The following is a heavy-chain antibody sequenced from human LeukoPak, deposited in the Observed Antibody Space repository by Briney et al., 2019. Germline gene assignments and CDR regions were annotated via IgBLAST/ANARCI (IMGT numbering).Heavy chain of an antibody. Sequence: PGGSLRLSCGASGFTFNTYAMHWVRQAPGMGLEWVAVISYDASNKYYADSVKGRFTISRDNSKNTLYLQMNSLRAEDTAVYYCARRTTTVVTIDYWGQGTLVTVSS. D-gene: IGHD4-23*01. V-gene: IGHV3-30*04. CDR3: ARRTTTVVTIDY. CDR1: GFTFNTYA. CDR2: ISYDASNK. J-gene: IGHJ4*02.